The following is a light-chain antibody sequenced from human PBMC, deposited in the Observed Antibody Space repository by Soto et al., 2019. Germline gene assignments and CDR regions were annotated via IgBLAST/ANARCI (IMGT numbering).Light chain of an antibody. V-gene: IGKV1-39*01. CDR3: QQLNSYPLT. CDR1: QSINNY. Sequence: IQRTQTQSSLSAAAGDRVTITCLASQSINNYLNWYQHRHGEAPKLLIFGVSSLQRGVPSRFSGSGSGTEFTLTISSLQREDFATYSCQQLNSYPLTFGGGTKVDI. CDR2: GVS. J-gene: IGKJ4*01.